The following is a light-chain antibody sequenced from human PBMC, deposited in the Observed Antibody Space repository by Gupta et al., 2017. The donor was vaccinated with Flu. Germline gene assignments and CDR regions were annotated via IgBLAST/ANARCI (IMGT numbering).Light chain of an antibody. CDR3: QHRSTWPPLT. V-gene: IGKV3-11*01. Sequence: ERATFSCRASQSVTNSLAGYQQRPGQPPRLLIYDTSTRATGIPARFSGSGSGTDFTLTISSLEPEDFAVYYCQHRSTWPPLTFGPGTKVDIK. CDR1: QSVTNS. J-gene: IGKJ3*01. CDR2: DTS.